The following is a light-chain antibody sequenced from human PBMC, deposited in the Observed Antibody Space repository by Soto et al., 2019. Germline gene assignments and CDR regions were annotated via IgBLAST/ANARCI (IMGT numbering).Light chain of an antibody. J-gene: IGLJ1*01. CDR3: VAWDDSLAGYV. Sequence: QSVLTQPPSASGTPGQRVTISCSGSSSNIGSNTVYWYQQVPGSAPRLVIHSNDQRPFGVPDRFSGSRSGTSASLAVSGLRSEDEADYYCVAWDDSLAGYVFGTGTQLTVL. V-gene: IGLV1-47*02. CDR2: SND. CDR1: SSNIGSNT.